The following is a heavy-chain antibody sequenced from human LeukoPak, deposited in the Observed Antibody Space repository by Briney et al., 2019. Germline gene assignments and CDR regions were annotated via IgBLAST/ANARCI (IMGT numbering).Heavy chain of an antibody. V-gene: IGHV4-30-2*03. CDR3: ARRDRQLGSDY. D-gene: IGHD6-6*01. CDR1: GGSISSGGYS. Sequence: PSQTLSLTCAVSGGSISSGGYSWSWIRQPPGKGLEWIGYIYHSGSTYYNPSLKSRVTISVDTSKNQFSLKLSSVTAADTAVYYCARRDRQLGSDYWGQGTLVTVSS. J-gene: IGHJ4*02. CDR2: IYHSGST.